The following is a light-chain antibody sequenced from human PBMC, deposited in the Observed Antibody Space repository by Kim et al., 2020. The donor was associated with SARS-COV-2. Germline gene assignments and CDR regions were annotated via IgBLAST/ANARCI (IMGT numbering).Light chain of an antibody. J-gene: IGLJ3*02. CDR1: SGRSSYI. CDR2: LEGSGNY. V-gene: IGLV4-60*03. CDR3: ETWDINTRV. Sequence: QPVLTQSSSASASLGSSVKLTCTLSSGRSSYIIAWHQQQPGKAPRYLMKLEGSGNYNTGSGVPDRFSGSSSGADRHLTISNLQSEDEADYYCETWDINTRVFGGGTQLTVL.